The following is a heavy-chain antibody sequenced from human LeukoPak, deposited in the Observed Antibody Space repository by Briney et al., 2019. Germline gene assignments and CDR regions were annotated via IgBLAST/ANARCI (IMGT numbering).Heavy chain of an antibody. J-gene: IGHJ4*02. CDR3: ARDRGYYYDSSGYHPFDY. Sequence: ASVKVSCKASGGTFSSNAISWVRQAPGQGLEWMGGIIPIFGTANYAQKFQGRVTITADESASTAYMELSSLRSEDTAVYYCARDRGYYYDSSGYHPFDYWGQGTLVTVSS. V-gene: IGHV1-69*13. CDR2: IIPIFGTA. D-gene: IGHD3-22*01. CDR1: GGTFSSNA.